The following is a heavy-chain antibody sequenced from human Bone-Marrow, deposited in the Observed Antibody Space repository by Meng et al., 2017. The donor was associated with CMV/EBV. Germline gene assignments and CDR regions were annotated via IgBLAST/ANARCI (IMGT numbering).Heavy chain of an antibody. CDR2: IYSGGST. CDR3: ARYPMTTVVTLNFDY. V-gene: IGHV3-53*01. CDR1: GFTVSSNY. D-gene: IGHD4-23*01. Sequence: GESLKISCSASGFTVSSNYMSWVRQAPGKGLEWVSVIYSGGSTYNADSVKGRFTISRDNSKNTLYLHMCSLRAEDTAVYYRARYPMTTVVTLNFDYWGQGTLVTVSS. J-gene: IGHJ4*02.